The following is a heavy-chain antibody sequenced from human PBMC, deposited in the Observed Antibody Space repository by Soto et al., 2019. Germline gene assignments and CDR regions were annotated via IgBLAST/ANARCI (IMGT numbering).Heavy chain of an antibody. D-gene: IGHD3-22*01. CDR1: GGSISSSSYY. Sequence: SETLSLTCTVSGGSISSSSYYWGWIRQPPGKGLEWIGSIYYSGSTYYNPSLKSRVTISVDTSKNQFSLKLSSVTAADTAVYYCARMGRWPKSGYLNHWYWGQGTLVTVSS. CDR3: ARMGRWPKSGYLNHWY. CDR2: IYYSGST. J-gene: IGHJ4*02. V-gene: IGHV4-39*01.